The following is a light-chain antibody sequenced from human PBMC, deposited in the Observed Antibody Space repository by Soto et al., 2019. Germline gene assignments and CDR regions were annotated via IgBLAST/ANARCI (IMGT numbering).Light chain of an antibody. V-gene: IGKV3-15*01. Sequence: IVMPQGPATPSLSGGERANVSCRANQASSSNLAWYQQKPGQAPRLLIYGASTRATGIPDRFSGSGSGTEFTLTISSLQSEDFAVYYCQHYNNWLGTFGGGTKVDIK. CDR3: QHYNNWLGT. CDR1: QASSSN. J-gene: IGKJ4*01. CDR2: GAS.